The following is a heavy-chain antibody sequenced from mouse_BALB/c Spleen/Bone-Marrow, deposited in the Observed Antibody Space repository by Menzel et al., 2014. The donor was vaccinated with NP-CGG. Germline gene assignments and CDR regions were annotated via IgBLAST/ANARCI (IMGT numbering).Heavy chain of an antibody. Sequence: VKLMESGPELVKPGALVKISCKASGYTFTSYDINWVKQRPGQGLEWIGWIYPGDGSTKYNEKFKGKATLTADKSSSTAYMQLSSLTSENSAVYFCARSGDSSGYGFAYWGQATLVTVSA. D-gene: IGHD3-2*01. CDR2: IYPGDGST. CDR3: ARSGDSSGYGFAY. J-gene: IGHJ3*01. CDR1: GYTFTSYD. V-gene: IGHV1S56*01.